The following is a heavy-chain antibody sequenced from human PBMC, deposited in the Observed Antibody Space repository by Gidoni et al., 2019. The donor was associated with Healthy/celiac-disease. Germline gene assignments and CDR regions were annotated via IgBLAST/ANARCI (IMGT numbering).Heavy chain of an antibody. Sequence: EVQLLESGGGLVQPGGSLRRPCAAPVLPFHSYPRGWVRQGPGKGVEWVSAISGSGGSTYYADSVKGRFTISRDNSKNTLYLQMNSLRAEDTAVYYCAKDPEYYYDSSGKDYFDYWGQGTLVTVSS. D-gene: IGHD3-22*01. J-gene: IGHJ4*02. CDR1: VLPFHSYP. V-gene: IGHV3-23*01. CDR3: AKDPEYYYDSSGKDYFDY. CDR2: ISGSGGST.